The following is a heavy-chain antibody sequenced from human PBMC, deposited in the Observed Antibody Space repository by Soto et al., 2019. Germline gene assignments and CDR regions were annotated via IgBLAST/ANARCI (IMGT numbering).Heavy chain of an antibody. J-gene: IGHJ4*02. V-gene: IGHV5-51*01. CDR3: ARSHIVPRLLMYPYDY. CDR2: IYPGDSDT. D-gene: IGHD6-6*01. Sequence: PGESLKISCKGSGYSFTSYWIGWVRQMPGKGLEWMGIIYPGDSDTRYSPSFQGQVTISADKSISTAYLQWSSLKASDTAMYYCARSHIVPRLLMYPYDYWGQGTLVTVSS. CDR1: GYSFTSYW.